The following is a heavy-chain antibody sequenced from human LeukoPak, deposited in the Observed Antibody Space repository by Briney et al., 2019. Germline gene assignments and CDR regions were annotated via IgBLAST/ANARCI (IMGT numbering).Heavy chain of an antibody. CDR3: ARATIFGVVPHFDY. Sequence: GTLVKVSCKASGGTFSSYAISWVRQAPGQGLEWMGGIIPILGTANYAQKFQGRVTITADESTSTAYMELSSLRSEDTAVYYCARATIFGVVPHFDYWGQGTLVTVSS. CDR1: GGTFSSYA. CDR2: IIPILGTA. J-gene: IGHJ4*02. V-gene: IGHV1-69*13. D-gene: IGHD3-3*01.